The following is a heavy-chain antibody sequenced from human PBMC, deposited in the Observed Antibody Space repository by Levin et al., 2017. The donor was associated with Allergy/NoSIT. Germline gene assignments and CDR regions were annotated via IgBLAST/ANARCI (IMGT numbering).Heavy chain of an antibody. Sequence: GGSLRLSCAASGFTFSSYAMTWVRQAPGKGLEWVSAITGSGGTTYYADSVKGRFTISRDNSKNTLYLQMKSLRAEDTALYYCAKGLGYRYDAFDIWGQGTLVTVSS. CDR3: AKGLGYRYDAFDI. D-gene: IGHD2-15*01. CDR2: ITGSGGTT. CDR1: GFTFSSYA. V-gene: IGHV3-23*01. J-gene: IGHJ3*02.